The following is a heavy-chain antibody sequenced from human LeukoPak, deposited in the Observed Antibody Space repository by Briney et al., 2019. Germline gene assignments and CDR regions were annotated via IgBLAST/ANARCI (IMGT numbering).Heavy chain of an antibody. J-gene: IGHJ4*02. V-gene: IGHV4-31*03. D-gene: IGHD2-2*01. CDR3: ARDIVVVPAAMTI. CDR1: GGSISSGGYY. Sequence: SETLCLTCTVSGGSISSGGYYWSWIRQHPGKGLEWIGYIYYSGSTYYNPSLKSRVTISVDTSKNQFSLKLSSVTAADTAVYYCARDIVVVPAAMTIWGQGTLVTVSS. CDR2: IYYSGST.